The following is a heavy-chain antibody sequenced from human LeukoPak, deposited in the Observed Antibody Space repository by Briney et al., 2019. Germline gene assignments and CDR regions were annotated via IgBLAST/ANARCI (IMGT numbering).Heavy chain of an antibody. J-gene: IGHJ4*01. Sequence: SETLSLTCNVSGGSISSGGYYWSWIRQHPGQGLEWIGYTYYSGSTYSNPSLKRRVTISVATSKNPFSLKLSSVTAADAAVYFCARGGVDTAVVFYWG. CDR1: GGSISSGGYY. V-gene: IGHV4-31*03. CDR3: ARGGVDTAVVFY. D-gene: IGHD5-18*01. CDR2: TYYSGST.